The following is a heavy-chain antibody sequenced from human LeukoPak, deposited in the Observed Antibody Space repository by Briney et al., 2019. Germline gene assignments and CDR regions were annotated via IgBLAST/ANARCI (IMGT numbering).Heavy chain of an antibody. CDR1: GFTFSSYW. CDR2: IKQDGSEK. CDR3: AREIRSYCSSTSCLNWFDP. J-gene: IGHJ5*02. V-gene: IGHV3-7*01. D-gene: IGHD2-2*01. Sequence: GGSLRLSGAASGFTFSSYWMSWVRQAPGKGLEWVANIKQDGSEKYYVDSVKGRFTISRDNAKNSLYLQMNSLRAEDTAVYYCAREIRSYCSSTSCLNWFDPWGQGTLVTVSS.